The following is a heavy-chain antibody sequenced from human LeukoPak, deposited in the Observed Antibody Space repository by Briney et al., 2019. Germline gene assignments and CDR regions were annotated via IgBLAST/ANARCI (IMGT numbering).Heavy chain of an antibody. CDR1: EFTFSNYG. J-gene: IGHJ4*02. Sequence: PGASLRLSCAASEFTFSNYGMSWVRQAPGKGLEWVSTINENAANTHYADSVKGRFTISRDNSKNTLLLQMNSLRADDTALYYCTKGDGGWYPIDYWGQGTLVIVSS. CDR3: TKGDGGWYPIDY. V-gene: IGHV3-23*01. CDR2: INENAANT. D-gene: IGHD6-19*01.